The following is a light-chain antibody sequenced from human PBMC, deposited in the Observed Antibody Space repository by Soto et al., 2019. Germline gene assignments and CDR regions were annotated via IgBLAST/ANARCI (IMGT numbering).Light chain of an antibody. V-gene: IGLV2-8*01. Sequence: QSVLTQPPSASGSPEQSVTISCTGTSSDVGLYNYVSWYQLHPGKAPKLMIYEVSKRPSGVPDRFSGSKSGNTASLTVSGLQAEDEADYYCSSYVGRDNFLYVLGTGTKVTVL. CDR2: EVS. CDR3: SSYVGRDNFLYV. J-gene: IGLJ1*01. CDR1: SSDVGLYNY.